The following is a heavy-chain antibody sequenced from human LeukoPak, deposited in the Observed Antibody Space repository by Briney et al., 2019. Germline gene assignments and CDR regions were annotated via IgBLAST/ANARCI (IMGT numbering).Heavy chain of an antibody. V-gene: IGHV3-30*02. CDR2: IRSDGSDK. J-gene: IGHJ4*02. D-gene: IGHD3-22*01. Sequence: PGGSLRLSCAASGFTFRNYGMYWVRQAPGKGLEWVVYIRSDGSDKYHADSVKGRFSISRDNSENTVHLQMDSLRSDDTAVYYCAKVCYSDSSGYCGIDYWGQGALVTVSS. CDR1: GFTFRNYG. CDR3: AKVCYSDSSGYCGIDY.